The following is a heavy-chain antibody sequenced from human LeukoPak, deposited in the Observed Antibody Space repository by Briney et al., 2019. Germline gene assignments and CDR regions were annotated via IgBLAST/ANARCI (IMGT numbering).Heavy chain of an antibody. J-gene: IGHJ4*02. D-gene: IGHD1-26*01. CDR1: GGTFSSYA. V-gene: IGHV1-69*05. Sequence: AASVKVSCKASGGTFSSYAISWVRQAPGQGLEWMGRIIPILGTANYAQTFQGRVTITTDESTSTAYMELSSLRSEDTAVYYCARDGLTVGANDYWGQGTLVTVSS. CDR3: ARDGLTVGANDY. CDR2: IIPILGTA.